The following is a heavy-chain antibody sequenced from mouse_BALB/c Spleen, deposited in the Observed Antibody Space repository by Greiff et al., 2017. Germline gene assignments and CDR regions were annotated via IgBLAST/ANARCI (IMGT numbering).Heavy chain of an antibody. CDR3: ARHPLRVPFAY. D-gene: IGHD1-1*01. J-gene: IGHJ3*01. Sequence: EVKLMESGGGLVQPGGSLKLSCAASGFTFSSYTMSWVRQTPEKRLEWVAYISNGGGSTYYPDTVKGRFTISRDNAKNTLYLQMSSLKSEDTAMYYCARHPLRVPFAYWGQGTLVTVSA. CDR1: GFTFSSYT. CDR2: ISNGGGST. V-gene: IGHV5-12-2*01.